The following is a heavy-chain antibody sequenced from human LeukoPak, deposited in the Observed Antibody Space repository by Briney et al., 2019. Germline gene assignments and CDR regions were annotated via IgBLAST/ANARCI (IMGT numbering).Heavy chain of an antibody. J-gene: IGHJ4*02. CDR1: GFTFSSYA. D-gene: IGHD2-2*01. Sequence: GGSLRLSCAASGFTFSSYAMSGVREAPGGGREWGSAISGRGGSTYSADSVKGRFTISRDNSKNTLYLQMDSLRAEDTPVYYCAREYCSGTSCCFHYWGEGTPVTASS. V-gene: IGHV3-23*01. CDR3: AREYCSGTSCCFHY. CDR2: ISGRGGST.